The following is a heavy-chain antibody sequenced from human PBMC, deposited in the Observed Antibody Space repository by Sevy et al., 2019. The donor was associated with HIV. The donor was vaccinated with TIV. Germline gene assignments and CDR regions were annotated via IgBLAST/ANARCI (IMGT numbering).Heavy chain of an antibody. CDR1: GFTFDDYA. Sequence: GGSLRLSCTTSGFTFDDYAMSWFRQAPGKGLEWVAFITRNSYEAYGGTTEYAASVKGRFIISRDDSKSIAYLQMNSLKSEDTAVYYCARGLATADTPEYYFDYWGPEPWSPSPQ. CDR3: ARGLATADTPEYYFDY. D-gene: IGHD5-12*01. J-gene: IGHJ4*01. CDR2: ITRNSYEAYGGTT. V-gene: IGHV3-49*03.